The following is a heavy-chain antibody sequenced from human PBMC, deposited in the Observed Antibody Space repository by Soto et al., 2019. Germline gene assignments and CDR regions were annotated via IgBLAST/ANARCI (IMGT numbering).Heavy chain of an antibody. J-gene: IGHJ4*02. V-gene: IGHV3-64D*06. Sequence: GGSLRLSCSASGFSFSDSAVHWVRQAPGKRLEYVSAISTNGRSTYYADSVKGRFTISRDNSKNTVHLQMSSLRAEDTAVYYCLRDIFGVVIFDSWGQGTPVTVSS. CDR3: LRDIFGVVIFDS. D-gene: IGHD3-3*01. CDR2: ISTNGRST. CDR1: GFSFSDSA.